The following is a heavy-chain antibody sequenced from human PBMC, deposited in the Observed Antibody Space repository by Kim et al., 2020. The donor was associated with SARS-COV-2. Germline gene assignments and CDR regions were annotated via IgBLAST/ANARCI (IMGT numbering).Heavy chain of an antibody. J-gene: IGHJ4*02. D-gene: IGHD6-6*01. CDR2: ISDDGSNK. V-gene: IGHV3-30*18. Sequence: GGSLRLSCAASGFTFSSYGMHWVRQAPGKGLEWVAVISDDGSNKYYADSAKGRFTISRDNSKNTLYLQMNSLRAEETAVYYCGKGEGSVDCWGQGTLVTVSS. CDR3: GKGEGSVDC. CDR1: GFTFSSYG.